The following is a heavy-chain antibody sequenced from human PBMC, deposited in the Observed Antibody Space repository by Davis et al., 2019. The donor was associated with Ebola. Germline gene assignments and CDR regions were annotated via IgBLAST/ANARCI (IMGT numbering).Heavy chain of an antibody. V-gene: IGHV1-69*13. J-gene: IGHJ6*02. D-gene: IGHD2-15*01. CDR2: IIPIFGTA. CDR1: GGTFSSYA. Sequence: AASVKVSCKASGGTFSSYAISWVRQAPGQGLEWMGGIIPIFGTANYAQKFQGRVTITADESTSTAYMELSSLRSEDTAVYYCARDRWRRYCSGGSCYYYYGMDVWGQGTTVTVSS. CDR3: ARDRWRRYCSGGSCYYYYGMDV.